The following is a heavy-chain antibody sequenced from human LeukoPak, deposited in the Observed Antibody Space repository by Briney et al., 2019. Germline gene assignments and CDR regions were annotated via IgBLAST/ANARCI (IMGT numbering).Heavy chain of an antibody. CDR1: GGTFSSYA. CDR2: IIPIFGTA. Sequence: AASVKVSCKASGGTFSSYAISWVRQAPGQGLEWMGGIIPIFGTANYAQKFQGRVTITTDESTSTAYMELSSLRSEDTAVYYCARGVVPAAWSTFDYWGQGTLVTVSS. J-gene: IGHJ4*02. V-gene: IGHV1-69*05. D-gene: IGHD2-2*01. CDR3: ARGVVPAAWSTFDY.